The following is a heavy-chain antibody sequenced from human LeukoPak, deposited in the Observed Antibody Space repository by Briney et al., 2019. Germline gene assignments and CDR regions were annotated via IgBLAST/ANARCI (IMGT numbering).Heavy chain of an antibody. D-gene: IGHD2-2*01. Sequence: GGSLRLSCAASGFTFSSYSMNWVRQAPGKGLEWVSSISSSSSYIYYADSVKGRFTISRDNAKNSLYLQMNSLRAEDTAVYYCARRRFDCSSTSCYWGLTDYWGQGTLVTVSS. V-gene: IGHV3-21*01. J-gene: IGHJ4*02. CDR3: ARRRFDCSSTSCYWGLTDY. CDR2: ISSSSSYI. CDR1: GFTFSSYS.